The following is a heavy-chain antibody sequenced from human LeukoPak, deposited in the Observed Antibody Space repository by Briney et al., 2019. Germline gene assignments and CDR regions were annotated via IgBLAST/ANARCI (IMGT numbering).Heavy chain of an antibody. Sequence: GGSLRLSCAASGFTFSSYSMNWVRQAPGKGLEWVSSISSSSSYIYYADSVKGRFTISRDNAKNSLYLQMNSLRAEDTAVYYCAREHYVWGRRNAFDIWGQGTMVTVSS. CDR2: ISSSSSYI. CDR1: GFTFSSYS. V-gene: IGHV3-21*01. CDR3: AREHYVWGRRNAFDI. J-gene: IGHJ3*02. D-gene: IGHD3-16*01.